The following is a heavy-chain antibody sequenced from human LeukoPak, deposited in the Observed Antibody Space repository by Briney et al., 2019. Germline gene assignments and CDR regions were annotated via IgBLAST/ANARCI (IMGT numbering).Heavy chain of an antibody. CDR3: ARDKVGYTYGYVRAHYGMDV. CDR2: IYSGGST. Sequence: GGSLRLSCAASGFTFSYYWMSWVRQAPGKGLEWVSVIYSGGSTNYADSVKGRFIISRDNSKSTLFLQMNSLRAEDTAVYYCARDKVGYTYGYVRAHYGMDVWGQGTTVIVSS. D-gene: IGHD5-18*01. CDR1: GFTFSYYW. J-gene: IGHJ6*02. V-gene: IGHV3-66*01.